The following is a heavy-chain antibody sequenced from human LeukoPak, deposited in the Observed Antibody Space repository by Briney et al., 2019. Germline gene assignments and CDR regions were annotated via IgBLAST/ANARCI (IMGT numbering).Heavy chain of an antibody. Sequence: GGSLRLSCAASGFTFSSCWMSWVRQAPGKGLEWVANIKQDGSEKYYVDSVKGRFTISRDNAKNSLYLQMNSLRAEDTAVYYCAREYYYDSSGYYYVPNYFDYWGQGTLVTVSS. J-gene: IGHJ4*02. CDR2: IKQDGSEK. CDR3: AREYYYDSSGYYYVPNYFDY. D-gene: IGHD3-22*01. CDR1: GFTFSSCW. V-gene: IGHV3-7*01.